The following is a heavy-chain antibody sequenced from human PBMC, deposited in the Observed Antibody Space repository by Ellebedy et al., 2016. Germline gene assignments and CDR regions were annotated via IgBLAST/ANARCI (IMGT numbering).Heavy chain of an antibody. D-gene: IGHD4-17*01. CDR1: EFTFSNFA. CDR3: YYGHYSGY. J-gene: IGHJ4*02. CDR2: ISETGSRT. Sequence: GESLKISXAASEFTFSNFAMDWVRQAPGKGLEWVSGISETGSRTHYADSVKGRFTISRDNSRNTLYLQMDSLRAADTAVYYCYYGHYSGYWGQGTLVTVSS. V-gene: IGHV3-23*01.